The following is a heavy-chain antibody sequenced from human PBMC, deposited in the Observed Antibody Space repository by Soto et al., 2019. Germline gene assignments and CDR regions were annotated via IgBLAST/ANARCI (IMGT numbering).Heavy chain of an antibody. J-gene: IGHJ6*02. Sequence: GASVKVSCKASGGTFSSYAISWVRQAPGQGLEWMGGIIPIFGTANYAQKFQGRVTITADESTSTAYMELSSLRSEDTAVYYCARDGTYYYDSSGYSGRNYYYYYGMDVWGQGTTVTSP. D-gene: IGHD3-22*01. CDR3: ARDGTYYYDSSGYSGRNYYYYYGMDV. CDR1: GGTFSSYA. CDR2: IIPIFGTA. V-gene: IGHV1-69*13.